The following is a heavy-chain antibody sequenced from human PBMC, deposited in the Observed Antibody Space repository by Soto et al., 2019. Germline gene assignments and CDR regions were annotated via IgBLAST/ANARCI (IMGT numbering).Heavy chain of an antibody. CDR3: ARHRGGWSDKIDY. Sequence: QLQLQESGPGLVKPSETLSLTCTVSGGSISSSSYYWGWIRQPPGKGLEWIGSIYYSGSTYYNPSLKRRVTISVDTSKNQFSLKLSSVTAADTAVYYCARHRGGWSDKIDYWGQGTLVTVSS. CDR1: GGSISSSSYY. V-gene: IGHV4-39*01. CDR2: IYYSGST. D-gene: IGHD6-19*01. J-gene: IGHJ4*02.